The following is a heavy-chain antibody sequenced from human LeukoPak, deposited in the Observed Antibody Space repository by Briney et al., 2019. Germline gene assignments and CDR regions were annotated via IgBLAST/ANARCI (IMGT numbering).Heavy chain of an antibody. CDR3: ASAVTTLAYGLDV. CDR2: IYWDDEK. D-gene: IGHD4-17*01. CDR1: GFSLSPSGVG. J-gene: IGHJ6*02. V-gene: IGHV2-5*02. Sequence: SGPTLVNPTKTLTLTCTFSGFSLSPSGVGVGWIRQPPGKALEWVALIYWDDEKRYSPTLKSRLTITKDTPKNQVVLTVSNMDSMDTATYYRASAVTTLAYGLDVWGQGTTVTVSS.